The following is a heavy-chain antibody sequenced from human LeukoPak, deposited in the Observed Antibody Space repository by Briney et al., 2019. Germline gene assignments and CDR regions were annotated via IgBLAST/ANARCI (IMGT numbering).Heavy chain of an antibody. CDR2: IYYTGRT. D-gene: IGHD3-22*01. J-gene: IGHJ4*02. CDR3: ARTNTRTYYYDSSAYYPFDY. Sequence: SETLSLTCTVSGGSISSYYWSWIRQPPGKGLEWIGYIYYTGRTNYNPSLKSRVTISVDTSKNQFSLKLSSVTAADTAVYFCARTNTRTYYYDSSAYYPFDYWGQGTLATVSS. V-gene: IGHV4-59*01. CDR1: GGSISSYY.